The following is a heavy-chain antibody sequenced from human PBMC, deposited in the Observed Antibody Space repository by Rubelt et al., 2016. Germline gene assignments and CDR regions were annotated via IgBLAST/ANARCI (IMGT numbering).Heavy chain of an antibody. J-gene: IGHJ4*02. CDR1: GFTFSSYS. CDR3: ARDRAASYYYFDSSGLDW. V-gene: IGHV3-21*01. D-gene: IGHD3-22*01. Sequence: EVQLVESGGGLVKPGGSLRLSCAASGFTFSSYSMNWVRQAPGKGLEWVASISSSSIYIYYADSVEGRFTISRDNAENSLYLQMKSLGTEETAVDYWARDRAASYYYFDSSGLDWWGQGTLVTVSS. CDR2: ISSSSIYI.